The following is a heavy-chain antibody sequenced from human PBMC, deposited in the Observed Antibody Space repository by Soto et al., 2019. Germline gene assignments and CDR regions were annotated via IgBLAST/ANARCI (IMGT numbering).Heavy chain of an antibody. J-gene: IGHJ6*02. CDR1: GFIFSSYA. Sequence: GGSLRLSCAASGFIFSSYAMHWVRQAPGKGLEWVAVISYGGNEKYYADSVEGRFTISRDNSKNMVYLQMNGLRPEDTAVYYCAKVSSDRGHYCFAMDVWGQWTTVTVSS. CDR2: ISYGGNEK. D-gene: IGHD3-10*01. V-gene: IGHV3-30*18. CDR3: AKVSSDRGHYCFAMDV.